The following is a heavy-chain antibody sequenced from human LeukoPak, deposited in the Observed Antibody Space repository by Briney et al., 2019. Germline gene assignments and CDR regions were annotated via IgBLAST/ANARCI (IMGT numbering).Heavy chain of an antibody. Sequence: PGGSLRLSCAASGFTVSSNYMSWVRQAPGKGLEWVSVIYSGGSTYYADSVEGRFTISRDNSKNTLYLQMNSLRAEDTAVYYCARDVKSGSYDYWGQGTLVTVSS. D-gene: IGHD3-22*01. CDR3: ARDVKSGSYDY. CDR2: IYSGGST. V-gene: IGHV3-66*01. CDR1: GFTVSSNY. J-gene: IGHJ4*02.